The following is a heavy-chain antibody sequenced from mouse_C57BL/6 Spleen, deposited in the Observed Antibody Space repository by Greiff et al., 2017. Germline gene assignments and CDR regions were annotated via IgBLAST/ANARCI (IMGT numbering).Heavy chain of an antibody. CDR2: IYPGDGDT. D-gene: IGHD4-1*01. V-gene: IGHV1-80*01. Sequence: QVQLQQSGAELVKPGASVKISCKASGYAFSSYWMNWVKQRPGKGLEWIGQIYPGDGDTNYNGKFKGKATLTADKSASTAYLQLSILNSEDSAVYFCARTGTGPPFDYWGQGTTLTVSS. CDR3: ARTGTGPPFDY. CDR1: GYAFSSYW. J-gene: IGHJ2*01.